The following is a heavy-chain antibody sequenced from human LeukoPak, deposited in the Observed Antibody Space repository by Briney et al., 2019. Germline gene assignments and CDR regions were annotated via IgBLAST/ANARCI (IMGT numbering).Heavy chain of an antibody. J-gene: IGHJ5*02. V-gene: IGHV3-23*01. D-gene: IGHD6-19*01. CDR1: GFTFSSYA. Sequence: PGGSLRLSCAASGFTFSSYAMSWVRQAPGKGLEWVSVISGSGGTTFYADSVKGRFTISRDNAKNTLYLQMNSLRAEDTAVYYCVRDRPGYSSGWAWGQGTLVTVSS. CDR2: ISGSGGTT. CDR3: VRDRPGYSSGWA.